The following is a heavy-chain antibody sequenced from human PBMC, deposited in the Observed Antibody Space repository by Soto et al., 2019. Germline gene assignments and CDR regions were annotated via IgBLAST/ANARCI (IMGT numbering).Heavy chain of an antibody. J-gene: IGHJ3*02. CDR3: ARHRTATIFGVDDAFDI. Sequence: GESLKISCKGSGYSFTSYWIGWVRQMPGKGLEWMGIIYPGDSDTRYSPSFQGQVTISADKSISTAYLQWSSLKASDTAMYYCARHRTATIFGVDDAFDIWGQGTMVTVSS. V-gene: IGHV5-51*01. CDR2: IYPGDSDT. CDR1: GYSFTSYW. D-gene: IGHD3-3*01.